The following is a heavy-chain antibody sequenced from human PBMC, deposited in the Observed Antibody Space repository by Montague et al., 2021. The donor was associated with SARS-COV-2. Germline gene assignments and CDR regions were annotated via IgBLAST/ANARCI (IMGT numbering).Heavy chain of an antibody. CDR3: ARSPTYYHILTGYFNGPNWFDP. D-gene: IGHD3-9*01. CDR1: GCSISSSSYY. V-gene: IGHV4-39*01. CDR2: IYYSGST. Sequence: SETLSLTCTVSGCSISSSSYYWGWIRQPPGKGLEWIGSIYYSGSTYYNPSLKSRVTIPVDTSKNQFSLKLSSVTAADTAVYYCARSPTYYHILTGYFNGPNWFDPWGQGTLVTVSS. J-gene: IGHJ5*02.